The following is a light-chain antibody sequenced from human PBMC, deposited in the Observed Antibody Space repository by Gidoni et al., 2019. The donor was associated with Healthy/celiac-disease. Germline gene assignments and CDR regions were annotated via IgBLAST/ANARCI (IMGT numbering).Light chain of an antibody. CDR3: SSYTSSSTLSVV. CDR1: SSDVGGYTY. Sequence: QSALTQPASVSGSPGQSITISCTGTSSDVGGYTYVSWYQQHPCKAPKLMIYEVSNWPSGVSNRFSGSKSGNTDSLTISGRQAEDEDDYYCSSYTSSSTLSVVFGGGTKLTVL. V-gene: IGLV2-14*01. CDR2: EVS. J-gene: IGLJ2*01.